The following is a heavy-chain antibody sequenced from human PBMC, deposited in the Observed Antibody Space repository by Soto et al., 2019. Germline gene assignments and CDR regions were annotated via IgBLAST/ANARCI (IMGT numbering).Heavy chain of an antibody. J-gene: IGHJ4*02. CDR1: GFTFSSYA. D-gene: IGHD2-15*01. CDR3: ARDRYCSGGSCYVVHRSGSGRRQIDY. V-gene: IGHV3-30-3*01. Sequence: QVQLVESGGGVVQPGRSLRLSCAASGFTFSSYAMHWVRQAPGKGLEWVAVISYDGSNKYYADSVKGRFNISRDNSKNSLYLKMNSLRSEDTAVYYCARDRYCSGGSCYVVHRSGSGRRQIDYWGQGTLVTVSS. CDR2: ISYDGSNK.